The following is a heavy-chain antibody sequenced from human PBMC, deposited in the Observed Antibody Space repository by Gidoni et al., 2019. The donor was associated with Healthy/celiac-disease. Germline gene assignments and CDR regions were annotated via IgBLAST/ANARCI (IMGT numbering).Heavy chain of an antibody. CDR2: ISDDGSNK. CDR3: ARSVAARHYFDY. V-gene: IGHV3-30-3*01. D-gene: IGHD6-6*01. Sequence: QVQLVESGGGVVQPGRSLSLSCAASGFTFSSYAMHGVRQAPGKGLEWVEVISDDGSNKYYAGSVKGRFTISRDNSKNTLYLQMNSLRAEDTAVYYCARSVAARHYFDYWGQGTLVTVSS. J-gene: IGHJ4*02. CDR1: GFTFSSYA.